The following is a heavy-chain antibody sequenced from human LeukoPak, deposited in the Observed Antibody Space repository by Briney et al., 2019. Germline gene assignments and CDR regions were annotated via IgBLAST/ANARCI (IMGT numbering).Heavy chain of an antibody. V-gene: IGHV4-34*01. CDR2: INHSGST. J-gene: IGHJ4*02. D-gene: IGHD6-19*01. Sequence: SETLSLTCAVYGGSFSGYYWSWIRQPPGKGLEWIGEINHSGSTNYNPSLKSRVTISVDTSKNQFSLKLSSVTAADTAVYYCASTRRAVAGPKSNDYWGQGTLVTVSS. CDR1: GGSFSGYY. CDR3: ASTRRAVAGPKSNDY.